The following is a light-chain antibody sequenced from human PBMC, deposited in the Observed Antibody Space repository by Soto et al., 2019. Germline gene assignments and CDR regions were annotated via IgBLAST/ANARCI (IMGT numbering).Light chain of an antibody. CDR3: QQYNHWPRMLS. V-gene: IGKV3-15*01. Sequence: EIILTQSPATLYVSPGERATLSCRASQSLTSNLAWYQQRPGQAPRLLIYDTSTRTTDIPARFSGSGSGTEFTLTIASLQSEDVAVYDCQQYNHWPRMLSFGGGTRV. CDR2: DTS. J-gene: IGKJ4*01. CDR1: QSLTSN.